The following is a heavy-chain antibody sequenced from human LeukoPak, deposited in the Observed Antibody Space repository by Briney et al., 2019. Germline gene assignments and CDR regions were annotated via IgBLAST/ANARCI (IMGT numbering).Heavy chain of an antibody. Sequence: PSQTLSLTCAVSGASISSGAYSWSWIRQPPGKGLEWSGYIYHSGTTYYNPSLKSRVTISVDRSKNQFSLKLSSVTAADTAVYYCARDLTPAGAAAVFDYWGQGTLVTVSS. J-gene: IGHJ4*02. D-gene: IGHD6-13*01. CDR3: ARDLTPAGAAAVFDY. CDR2: IYHSGTT. CDR1: GASISSGAYS. V-gene: IGHV4-30-2*01.